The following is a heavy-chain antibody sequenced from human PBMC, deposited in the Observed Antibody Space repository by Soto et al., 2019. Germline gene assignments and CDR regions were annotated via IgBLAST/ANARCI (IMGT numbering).Heavy chain of an antibody. D-gene: IGHD3-10*01. CDR1: GFTFSSYG. V-gene: IGHV3-30*03. CDR2: ISYDGSNK. CDR3: AVGVRGDYGMDV. Sequence: QVQLVESGGGVVQPGRSLRLSCAASGFTFSSYGMHWVRQAPGKGLEWVAVISYDGSNKYYADSVKGRFTISRDNSKNTLYLQMNSLRAEDTAVYYCAVGVRGDYGMDVWGQGTTVTVSS. J-gene: IGHJ6*02.